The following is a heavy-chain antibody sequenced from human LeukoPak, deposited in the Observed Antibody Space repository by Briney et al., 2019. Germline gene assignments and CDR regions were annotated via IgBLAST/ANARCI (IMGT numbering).Heavy chain of an antibody. D-gene: IGHD6-6*01. J-gene: IGHJ6*03. Sequence: ASVKVSCKASGYTFTGYYMHWVRQAPGQGLEWMGWINPNSGGTNYAQKFQGWVTMTRDTSISTAYMELSRLRSDDTAVYYCARVLRIAADRGYYYYMDVWGKGTTVTVSS. CDR3: ARVLRIAADRGYYYYMDV. V-gene: IGHV1-2*04. CDR2: INPNSGGT. CDR1: GYTFTGYY.